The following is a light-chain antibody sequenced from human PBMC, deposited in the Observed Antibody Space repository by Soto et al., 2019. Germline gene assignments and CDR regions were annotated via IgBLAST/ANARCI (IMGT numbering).Light chain of an antibody. CDR2: DSS. J-gene: IGKJ1*01. CDR1: QIISRNY. CDR3: QQYGDTPP. V-gene: IGKV3-20*01. Sequence: TLSLSPGERATLSCRACQIISRNYVAWYQQKPGQAPRLLIYDSSSRAPGIPNRFSGSGSGTDFTFTISVLAPEDLGVYCGQQYGDTPPSGEATKVDIK.